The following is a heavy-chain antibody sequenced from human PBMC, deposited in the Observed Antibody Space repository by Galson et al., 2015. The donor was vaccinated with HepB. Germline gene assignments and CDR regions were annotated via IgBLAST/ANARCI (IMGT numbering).Heavy chain of an antibody. CDR1: GFTFSSYA. Sequence: SLRLSCAASGFTFSSYALHWVRQAPGKGLESVSAITSNGGTTSYAKSVKNRFTISRDNSKNTLYLQMGSLRAEDMGVYYCARSALEYDILTGYHTYFDYWGQGTLVTVSS. D-gene: IGHD3-9*01. CDR3: ARSALEYDILTGYHTYFDY. V-gene: IGHV3-64*01. CDR2: ITSNGGTT. J-gene: IGHJ4*02.